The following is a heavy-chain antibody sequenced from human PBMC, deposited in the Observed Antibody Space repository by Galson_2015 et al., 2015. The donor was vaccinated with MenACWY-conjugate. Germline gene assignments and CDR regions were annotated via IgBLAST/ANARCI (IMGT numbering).Heavy chain of an antibody. Sequence: SLRLSCAASGFTVSSNYMNWVRQAPGKGLEWVSVIYSGGRTYYADSVKGRFTISRDNSKNTLYLQMNSLRAEDTAVYYCARERVSRGATRGLWETPKNYYNGMDVWGQGTTVTVSS. CDR3: ARERVSRGATRGLWETPKNYYNGMDV. J-gene: IGHJ6*02. CDR1: GFTVSSNY. V-gene: IGHV3-66*01. CDR2: IYSGGRT. D-gene: IGHD4/OR15-4a*01.